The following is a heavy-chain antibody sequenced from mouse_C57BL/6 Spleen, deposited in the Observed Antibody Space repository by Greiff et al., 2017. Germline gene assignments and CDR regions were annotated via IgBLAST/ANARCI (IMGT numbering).Heavy chain of an antibody. D-gene: IGHD1-1*01. J-gene: IGHJ1*03. CDR1: GFSLTSYG. Sequence: VQGVESGPGLVQPSQSLSITCTVSGFSLTSYGVHWVRQSPGKGLEWLGVIWRGGSTDYNAAFMSRLSITKDNSKSQVFFKMNSLQSSDTAIYYCAKNSRWGYGSSSWYFDVWGTGTTVTVSS. V-gene: IGHV2-5*01. CDR3: AKNSRWGYGSSSWYFDV. CDR2: IWRGGST.